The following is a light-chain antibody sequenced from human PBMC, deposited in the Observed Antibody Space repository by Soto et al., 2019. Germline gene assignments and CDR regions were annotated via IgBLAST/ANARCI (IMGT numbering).Light chain of an antibody. V-gene: IGKV3-11*01. CDR3: KQRSNWPS. Sequence: ELVLTQSPGTLSLSPGDSATLSCRASQSVSSYLAWYQQKTGQAPSLLIYDASNRATGIQARFSGSGSGTEFTLTIRSLEPEDFAVYYCKQRSNWPSFGGGTKVDI. CDR2: DAS. CDR1: QSVSSY. J-gene: IGKJ4*01.